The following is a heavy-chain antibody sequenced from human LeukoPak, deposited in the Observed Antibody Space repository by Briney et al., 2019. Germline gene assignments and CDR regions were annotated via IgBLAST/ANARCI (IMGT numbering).Heavy chain of an antibody. CDR2: IYYSGST. Sequence: PSQTLSLTCTVSGGSISSGGYYWSWIRQHPGKGLEWIGYIYYSGSTYYNPFLKSRVTISVDTSKNQISLKLSSVTAADTAVYYCARDGGARYYYYGMDVWGQGTTVTVSS. D-gene: IGHD3-16*01. CDR1: GGSISSGGYY. V-gene: IGHV4-31*03. CDR3: ARDGGARYYYYGMDV. J-gene: IGHJ6*02.